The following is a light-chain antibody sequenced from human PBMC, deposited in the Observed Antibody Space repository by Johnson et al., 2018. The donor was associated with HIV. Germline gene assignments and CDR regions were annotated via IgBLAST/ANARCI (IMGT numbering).Light chain of an antibody. CDR1: SSNIGNHY. J-gene: IGLJ1*01. CDR2: DNN. Sequence: QSVLTQPPSVSAAPGQKVTISCSGTSSNIGNHYVSWYQLLPGTAPKLLLYDNNQRPSGIPDRFSVSKSGTSATLGITGLQTGDEADYYCGTWDSSLSTYVFGSGTKVTVL. CDR3: GTWDSSLSTYV. V-gene: IGLV1-51*01.